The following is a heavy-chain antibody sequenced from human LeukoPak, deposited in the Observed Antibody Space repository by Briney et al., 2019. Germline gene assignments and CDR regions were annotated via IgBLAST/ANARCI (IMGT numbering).Heavy chain of an antibody. CDR3: ATREQLANGSYYYYYYYMDV. CDR2: IIPIFGTA. D-gene: IGHD6-13*01. Sequence: SVKVSCTASGGTFSSYAIRWVRQAPGQGLEWMGGIIPIFGTANYAQKFQGRVTITTDESTSTAYMELSSLRSEDTAVYYCATREQLANGSYYYYYYYMDVWGKGTTVTVSS. V-gene: IGHV1-69*05. CDR1: GGTFSSYA. J-gene: IGHJ6*03.